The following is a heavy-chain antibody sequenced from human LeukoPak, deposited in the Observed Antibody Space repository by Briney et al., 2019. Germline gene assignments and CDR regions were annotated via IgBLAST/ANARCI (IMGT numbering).Heavy chain of an antibody. Sequence: SETLSLTCTVSGGSTSSYYWSWIRQPAGKGLEWIGRIYTSGSTNYNPSLKSRVTMSVDTSKNQFSLKLSSVTAADTAVYYCARESVHKWLDHCFDYWGQGTLVTVSS. CDR1: GGSTSSYY. J-gene: IGHJ4*02. CDR3: ARESVHKWLDHCFDY. D-gene: IGHD6-19*01. V-gene: IGHV4-4*07. CDR2: IYTSGST.